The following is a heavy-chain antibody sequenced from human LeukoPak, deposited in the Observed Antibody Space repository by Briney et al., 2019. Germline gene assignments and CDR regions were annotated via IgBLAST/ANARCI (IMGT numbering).Heavy chain of an antibody. V-gene: IGHV1-46*01. J-gene: IGHJ6*02. CDR3: ARDGNQLLAYYYYYGMDV. CDR1: GYTFTSYY. Sequence: ASVKVSCKASGYTFTSYYMDWVRQAPGQGLEWMGIINPSGGSTSYAQKFQGRVTMTRDTSTSTVYMELSSLRSEDTAVYYCARDGNQLLAYYYYYGMDVWGQGTTVTVSS. D-gene: IGHD2-2*01. CDR2: INPSGGST.